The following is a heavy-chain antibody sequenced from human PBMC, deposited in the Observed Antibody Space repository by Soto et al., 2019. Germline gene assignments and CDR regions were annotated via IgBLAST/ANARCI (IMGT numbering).Heavy chain of an antibody. V-gene: IGHV5-10-1*01. Sequence: GESLKISCKGSGYSFTSYWISWVRQMPGKGLEWMGRIDPSDSYTNYSPSFQGHVTISADKSISTAYLQWSSLKASDTAMYYCARAPYDFWSGYPKGLFDYWGQGTLVTVSS. J-gene: IGHJ4*02. CDR1: GYSFTSYW. D-gene: IGHD3-3*01. CDR3: ARAPYDFWSGYPKGLFDY. CDR2: IDPSDSYT.